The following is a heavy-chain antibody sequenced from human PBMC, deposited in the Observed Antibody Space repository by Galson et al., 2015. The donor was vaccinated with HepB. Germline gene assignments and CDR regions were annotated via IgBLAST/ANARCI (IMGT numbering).Heavy chain of an antibody. CDR3: ARHRHYYDLSGYSLLFGLDV. D-gene: IGHD3-22*01. V-gene: IGHV5-51*01. CDR1: GYTFTRNW. Sequence: QSGAEVKKPGETLKISCETSGYTFTRNWNGWVRQKAGEGLEWMGIIYPGDSDTTYSPSFKGQVTISADKSINTAYLQWSNLKTSDTAIYYCARHRHYYDLSGYSLLFGLDVWGQGTTVTVSS. J-gene: IGHJ6*02. CDR2: IYPGDSDT.